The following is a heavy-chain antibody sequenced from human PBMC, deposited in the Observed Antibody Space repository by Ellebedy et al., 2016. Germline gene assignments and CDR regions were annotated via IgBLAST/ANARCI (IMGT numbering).Heavy chain of an antibody. CDR3: REGHYSDV. Sequence: GESLKISXAPSGLTVSSFFMSWVRQAPGKGLQWVSTISAGGDDTYLADSVKGRFTISRDNSRNILFLQMSSLRDEDSAIYYCREGHYSDVWGQGTQVTVSS. CDR1: GLTVSSFF. J-gene: IGHJ4*02. V-gene: IGHV3-23*01. CDR2: ISAGGDDT.